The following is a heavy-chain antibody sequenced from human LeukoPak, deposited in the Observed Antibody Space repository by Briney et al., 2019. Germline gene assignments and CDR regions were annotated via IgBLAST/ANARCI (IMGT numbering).Heavy chain of an antibody. D-gene: IGHD3-3*01. CDR3: ARVRIPSAFWSGYYPFFDY. J-gene: IGHJ4*02. V-gene: IGHV1-2*02. CDR2: INPNSGGT. CDR1: GYTFTGYY. Sequence: ASVKVSCKASGYTFTGYYMHWVRRAPGQGLEWMGWINPNSGGTNYAQKFQGRVTMTRDTSISTAYMELSRLRSDDTAVDYCARVRIPSAFWSGYYPFFDYWGQGTLVTVSS.